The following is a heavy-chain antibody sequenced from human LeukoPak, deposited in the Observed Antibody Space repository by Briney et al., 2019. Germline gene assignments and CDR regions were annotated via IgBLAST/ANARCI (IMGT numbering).Heavy chain of an antibody. V-gene: IGHV1-8*01. CDR1: GYTFTSYD. Sequence: GASVKVSCKASGYTFTSYDINWVRQATGQGLEWMGWMNPNSGNTGYAQKFQGRVTMTRNTSISTAYMELSSLRSEDTAVYYCARRASHYYYYCYMDVWGKGTTATVSS. CDR2: MNPNSGNT. J-gene: IGHJ6*03. CDR3: ARRASHYYYYCYMDV.